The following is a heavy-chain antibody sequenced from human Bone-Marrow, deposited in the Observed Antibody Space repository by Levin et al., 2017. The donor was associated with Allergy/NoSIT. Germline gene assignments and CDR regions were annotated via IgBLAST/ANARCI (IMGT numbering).Heavy chain of an antibody. J-gene: IGHJ4*02. CDR1: GASIMSHDFY. CDR3: ARSSLTVGQLFD. D-gene: IGHD3-16*02. Sequence: SQTLSLTCTVSGASIMSHDFYWNWIRQPPGKGLEWIGCIFDTGTTKYNPSLEGRLTISIDTSNNQFSVRLPSVTAADTAVYYCARSSLTVGQLFDWGQGTLVTVSS. V-gene: IGHV4-61*08. CDR2: IFDTGTT.